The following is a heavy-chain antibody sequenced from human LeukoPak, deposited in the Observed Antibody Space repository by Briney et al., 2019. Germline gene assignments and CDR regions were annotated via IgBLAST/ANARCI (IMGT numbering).Heavy chain of an antibody. V-gene: IGHV1-8*01. CDR2: MNPNSGNT. Sequence: GASVRVSCKASGYTFTSYDINWVRQATGQAREWMGWMNPNSGNTGYAQKFQGRVTMTRNTSISTAYMELSSLRSEDKAVYYCARVGWGSFDYWGQGTLVTVSS. CDR1: GYTFTSYD. D-gene: IGHD3-16*01. CDR3: ARVGWGSFDY. J-gene: IGHJ4*02.